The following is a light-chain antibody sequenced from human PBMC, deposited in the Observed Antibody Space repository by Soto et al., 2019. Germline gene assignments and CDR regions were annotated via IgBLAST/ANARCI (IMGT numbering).Light chain of an antibody. CDR3: SSYTTSSTLG. J-gene: IGLJ2*01. CDR2: GVT. CDR1: SSDIGAYNY. V-gene: IGLV2-14*01. Sequence: QSVLTQPASVSGSPGQSITISCTGTSSDIGAYNYVSWYQQHPGKAPKLMMYGVTNRPSGVSNRFSGSKSGNTASLTISGLQAEDEADYYCSSYTTSSTLGFGGGTKLTVL.